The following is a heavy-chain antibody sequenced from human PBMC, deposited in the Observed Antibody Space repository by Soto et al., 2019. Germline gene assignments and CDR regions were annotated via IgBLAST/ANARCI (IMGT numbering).Heavy chain of an antibody. CDR1: GFTFSSYS. CDR3: ASSAA. V-gene: IGHV3-48*01. Sequence: GGSLRLSCAASGFTFSSYSMNWVRQAPGEGLEWVSYISSSSSTIFYADSVKGRFTISRDNAKTSLYLQMNSLRAEDTAVYYCASSAAWGRGTLVTVSS. J-gene: IGHJ5*02. CDR2: ISSSSSTI. D-gene: IGHD6-19*01.